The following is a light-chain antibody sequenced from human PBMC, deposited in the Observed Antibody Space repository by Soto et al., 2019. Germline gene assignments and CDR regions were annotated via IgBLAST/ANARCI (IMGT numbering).Light chain of an antibody. J-gene: IGKJ1*01. CDR1: QSVSTD. V-gene: IGKV3-15*01. Sequence: EIVMTQSPATLSVSLGERATLSCRASQSVSTDLAWYQQKPGQAPRLLIYDTSTRAAGIAARFSGSGSGTEFTLTISSLQSEDFAVYFCQQYVRWPPGTFGQGTTVHIK. CDR3: QQYVRWPPGT. CDR2: DTS.